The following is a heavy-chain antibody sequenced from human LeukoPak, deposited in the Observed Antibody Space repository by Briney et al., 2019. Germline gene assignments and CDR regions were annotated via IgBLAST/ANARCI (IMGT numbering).Heavy chain of an antibody. CDR2: IIPILGIA. J-gene: IGHJ4*02. CDR1: GGTFSSYT. V-gene: IGHV1-69*02. Sequence: SVKVSCKASGGTFSSYTISWVRQAPGQGLEWMGRIIPILGIANYAQKSQGRVTITADKSTSTAYMELSSLRSEDTAVYYCARGIVYGGNTRYFDYWGQGTLVTVSS. D-gene: IGHD4-23*01. CDR3: ARGIVYGGNTRYFDY.